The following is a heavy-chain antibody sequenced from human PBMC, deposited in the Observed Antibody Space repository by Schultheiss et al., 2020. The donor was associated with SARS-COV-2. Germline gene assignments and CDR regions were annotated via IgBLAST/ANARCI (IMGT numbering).Heavy chain of an antibody. Sequence: GGSLRLSCAASGFTFSSYAMSWVRQAPGKGLEWVSVIYSGGSTYYADSVKGRFTISRDNSKNTLYLQMNSLRAEDTAVYYCAKDIVVVPAATGKGAFDIWGQGTTVTVSS. D-gene: IGHD2-2*01. V-gene: IGHV3-23*03. CDR2: IYSGGST. J-gene: IGHJ3*02. CDR3: AKDIVVVPAATGKGAFDI. CDR1: GFTFSSYA.